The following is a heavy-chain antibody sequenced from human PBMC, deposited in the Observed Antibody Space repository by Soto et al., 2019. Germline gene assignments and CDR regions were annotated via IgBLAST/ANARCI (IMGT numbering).Heavy chain of an antibody. J-gene: IGHJ6*02. D-gene: IGHD6-19*01. CDR2: IVPIFGTT. V-gene: IGHV1-69*12. Sequence: QVQLVQSGAEVKKPGSSVKVSCKVSGGTFSNYAIDWVRLAPGHGLEWMGGIVPIFGTTYYTQKFQGRATMIADDSTTTAYLEMISLRSEDTAIYYCARVEAVAGLYNYHGLDVWGQGTAVTVSS. CDR1: GGTFSNYA. CDR3: ARVEAVAGLYNYHGLDV.